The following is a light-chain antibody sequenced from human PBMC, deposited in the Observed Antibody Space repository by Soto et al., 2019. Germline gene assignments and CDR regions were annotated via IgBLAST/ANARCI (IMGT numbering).Light chain of an antibody. CDR3: QQYNSYPYT. V-gene: IGKV1-5*03. CDR1: QSISSW. CDR2: KAS. Sequence: DIQMTQSPSTLSASVGGRVTITCRASQSISSWLAWYQQKPGKAPKLLIYKASSLESGVPSRFSGSGSGTAFTLTISSLQPDDFATYYCQQYNSYPYTFGQGTKLEIK. J-gene: IGKJ2*01.